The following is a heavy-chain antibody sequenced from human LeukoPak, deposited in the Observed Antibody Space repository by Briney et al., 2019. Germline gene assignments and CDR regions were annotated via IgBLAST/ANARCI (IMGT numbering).Heavy chain of an antibody. D-gene: IGHD3-10*01. J-gene: IGHJ4*02. Sequence: SSETLSLTCTVSGGSISGYYWSWIRQPAGKGLEWIGRIYASGSTNYNPSLKSRVTMSVDTSNNQFSLKLSSVTAADTAVYYCVRGGYYYGPSDWGQGTLVTVSS. CDR1: GGSISGYY. CDR2: IYASGST. V-gene: IGHV4-4*07. CDR3: VRGGYYYGPSD.